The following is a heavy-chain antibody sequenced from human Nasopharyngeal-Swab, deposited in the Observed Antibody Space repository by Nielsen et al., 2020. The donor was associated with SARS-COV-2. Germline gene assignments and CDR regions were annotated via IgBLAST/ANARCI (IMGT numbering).Heavy chain of an antibody. D-gene: IGHD3-10*01. V-gene: IGHV3-30*18. CDR1: GFTFSSYG. CDR2: ISYDGSNK. Sequence: GESLKISCAASGFTFSSYGMHWVRQAPGKGLEWVAVISYDGSNKYYADSVKGRFTISRENSKNKLYLQMNSLRAEDTAVYYWANGAGVPNWFDPWGQGTLVTVSS. CDR3: ANGAGVPNWFDP. J-gene: IGHJ5*02.